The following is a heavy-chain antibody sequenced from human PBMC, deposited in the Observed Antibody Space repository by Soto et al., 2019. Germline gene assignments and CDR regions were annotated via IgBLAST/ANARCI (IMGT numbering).Heavy chain of an antibody. J-gene: IGHJ6*03. CDR2: IGTAGDT. CDR3: ARGWLATGGSLSSMDV. Sequence: EVQLVESGGGLIQPGGSLRLSCAASGFTFSSYDMHWVRQATGKGLEWVSAIGTAGDTYYPGSVKGRFTISRENAKNSLYLQMNSLRAGDTALYYCARGWLATGGSLSSMDVWGKGTTVTVSS. CDR1: GFTFSSYD. D-gene: IGHD6-13*01. V-gene: IGHV3-13*01.